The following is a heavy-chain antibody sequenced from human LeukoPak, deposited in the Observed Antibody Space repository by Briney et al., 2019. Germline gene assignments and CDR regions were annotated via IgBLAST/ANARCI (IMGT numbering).Heavy chain of an antibody. Sequence: GGSLRLSCAASGFTFSSYAMSWVRQAPGKGLEWVSDISGSGGSTYYADSVKGRFTISRDNSKNTLYLQMNSLRAEDTAVYYCAKGPGTTVTYQRAYFDYWGQGTLVTVSS. CDR1: GFTFSSYA. CDR2: ISGSGGST. V-gene: IGHV3-23*01. J-gene: IGHJ4*02. D-gene: IGHD4-17*01. CDR3: AKGPGTTVTYQRAYFDY.